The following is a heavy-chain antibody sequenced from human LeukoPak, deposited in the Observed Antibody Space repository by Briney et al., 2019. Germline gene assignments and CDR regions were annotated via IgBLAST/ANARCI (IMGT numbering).Heavy chain of an antibody. V-gene: IGHV3-33*06. J-gene: IGHJ4*02. CDR2: IWYDGSNK. Sequence: PGRSLRPSCAASGFTFSSYGMHWVRQAPGKGLEWVEVIWYDGSNKYYADSVKGRFTISRDNSKNTLYLQMNSLRAEDTAVYYCAKDLTNYYDSSGYDWGQGTLVTVSS. CDR1: GFTFSSYG. D-gene: IGHD3-22*01. CDR3: AKDLTNYYDSSGYD.